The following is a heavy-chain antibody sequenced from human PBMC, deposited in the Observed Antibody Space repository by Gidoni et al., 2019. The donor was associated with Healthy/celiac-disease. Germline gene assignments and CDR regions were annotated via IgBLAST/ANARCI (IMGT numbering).Heavy chain of an antibody. J-gene: IGHJ4*02. CDR3: ARQDRYYYNGVGAHFDY. CDR1: GYSFTSYW. Sequence: EVQLVQAGAEVKKPGESLKISCKGSGYSFTSYWIGWVRQMSGKGLEWMGIFYPGDSDTKYSPSFQGQVTISADKSISTAYLQWSSLKASDTAMYYCARQDRYYYNGVGAHFDYWGQGTLVTVSS. V-gene: IGHV5-51*01. CDR2: FYPGDSDT. D-gene: IGHD3-22*01.